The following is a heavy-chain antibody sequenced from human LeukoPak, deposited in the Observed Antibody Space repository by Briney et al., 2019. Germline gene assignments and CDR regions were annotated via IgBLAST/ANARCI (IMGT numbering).Heavy chain of an antibody. D-gene: IGHD2-21*02. CDR3: ATDEGDSGGLDY. Sequence: GGSLRLSCAASGFIFTNTWMSWVRQAPGKGLEWVSVIYSGGGSTFYADSVKGRFTFSRDNSKNTLFLQMNSLRAEDTAVYYCATDEGDSGGLDYWGQGTLVTVSS. CDR2: IYSGGGST. V-gene: IGHV3-66*01. CDR1: GFIFTNTW. J-gene: IGHJ4*02.